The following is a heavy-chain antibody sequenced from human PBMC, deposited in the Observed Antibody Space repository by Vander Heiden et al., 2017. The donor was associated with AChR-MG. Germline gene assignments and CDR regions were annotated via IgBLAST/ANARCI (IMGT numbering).Heavy chain of an antibody. CDR3: ARDRFNLEHLSYYYYGMDV. J-gene: IGHJ6*02. V-gene: IGHV3-21*01. CDR2: ISSSSSYI. D-gene: IGHD3-3*01. CDR1: GFTFSTYS. Sequence: EVQLVESGGGLVKPGGSLRLACAAPGFTFSTYSMNWVRQAQGKGLEWVSSISSSSSYIYYADSVKGRFTISRDNAKNSLYLQMNSLRAEDTAVYYCARDRFNLEHLSYYYYGMDVWGQGTTVTVSS.